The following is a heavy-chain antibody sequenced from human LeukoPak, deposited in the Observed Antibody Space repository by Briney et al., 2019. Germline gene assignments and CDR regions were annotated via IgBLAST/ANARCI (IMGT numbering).Heavy chain of an antibody. J-gene: IGHJ3*02. D-gene: IGHD3-10*01. CDR3: ARDGRHYYGSGNYYSKDAFDI. V-gene: IGHV3-7*01. CDR2: IKQDGSEK. Sequence: SGGSLRLSCAASGFTFSSYWMSWVRQAPGKGLEWVANIKQDGSEKYYVDSVKGRFTISRDNAKNSLYLQMNSLRAEDTAVYYCARDGRHYYGSGNYYSKDAFDIWGQGTMVTVSS. CDR1: GFTFSSYW.